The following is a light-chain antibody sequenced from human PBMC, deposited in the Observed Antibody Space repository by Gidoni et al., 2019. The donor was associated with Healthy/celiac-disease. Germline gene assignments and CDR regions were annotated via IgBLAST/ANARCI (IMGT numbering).Light chain of an antibody. V-gene: IGLV2-14*01. Sequence: QSALTPPASVSGSPGQSITISCTGTSSDVGGYNYVSWYHQNPGKAPKLMIYDVSNRPSGVPERFSGSRSGNTASLTISGLQAEDEADYYCSSYTSSSTHWVFGGGTKLTVL. CDR3: SSYTSSSTHWV. J-gene: IGLJ3*02. CDR2: DVS. CDR1: SSDVGGYNY.